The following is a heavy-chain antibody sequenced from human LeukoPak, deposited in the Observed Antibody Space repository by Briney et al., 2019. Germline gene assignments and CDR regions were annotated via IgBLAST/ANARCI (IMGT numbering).Heavy chain of an antibody. Sequence: ASVKVSCKASGYTSTSYGISWVRQAPGQGLEWMGWISAYNGNTNYAQKLQGRVTMTTDTSTSTAYMELRSLRSDDTAVYYCARDYYDSSGYPTLDYWGQGTLVTVSS. CDR2: ISAYNGNT. D-gene: IGHD3-22*01. V-gene: IGHV1-18*01. J-gene: IGHJ4*02. CDR1: GYTSTSYG. CDR3: ARDYYDSSGYPTLDY.